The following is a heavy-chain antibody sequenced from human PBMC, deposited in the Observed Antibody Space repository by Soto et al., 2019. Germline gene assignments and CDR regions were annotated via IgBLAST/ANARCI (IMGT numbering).Heavy chain of an antibody. Sequence: GGSLRLSCAASGFTFSSYGMHWVRQAPGKGLEWVAVISYDGSNKYYADSVKGRFTISRDNSKNTLYLQMNSLRAEDTAVYYCTTDVSSGYYSGYYYYGMDVWGQGTTVTVSS. CDR3: TTDVSSGYYSGYYYYGMDV. CDR1: GFTFSSYG. CDR2: ISYDGSNK. V-gene: IGHV3-30*03. J-gene: IGHJ6*02. D-gene: IGHD3-22*01.